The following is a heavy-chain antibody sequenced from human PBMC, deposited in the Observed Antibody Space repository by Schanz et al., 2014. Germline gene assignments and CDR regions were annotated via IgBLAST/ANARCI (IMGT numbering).Heavy chain of an antibody. V-gene: IGHV3-7*01. J-gene: IGHJ1*01. CDR2: IKHDGSEK. CDR1: GFAFDTYW. D-gene: IGHD2-2*01. CDR3: ARSTSMYFLQ. Sequence: EVQLVESGGGLVQPGGSLRLSCAASGFAFDTYWMSWVRQAPGKGLEWVANIKHDGSEKYYVDSVKGRFIISRDNAKNSMYLEMNSLRAEDTAVYYCARSTSMYFLQWGQGTLVTVSS.